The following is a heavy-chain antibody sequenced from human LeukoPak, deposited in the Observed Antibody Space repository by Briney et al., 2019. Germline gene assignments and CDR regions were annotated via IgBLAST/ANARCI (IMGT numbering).Heavy chain of an antibody. D-gene: IGHD5-12*01. CDR2: INPNSGDT. CDR1: GYTFNDYY. V-gene: IGHV1-2*02. CDR3: ARIKWAVFYD. J-gene: IGHJ4*02. Sequence: ASVKVSYKDSGYTFNDYYIHWVRQAPGQGLEWLGWINPNSGDTNYAQNFQGRVTMTRDTSINTDYMDLSSLRSDDTAVYHCARIKWAVFYDWGQGTLVTVSS.